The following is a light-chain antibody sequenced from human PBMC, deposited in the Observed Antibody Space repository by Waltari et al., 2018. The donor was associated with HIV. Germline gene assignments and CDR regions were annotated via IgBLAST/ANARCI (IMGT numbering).Light chain of an antibody. J-gene: IGLJ3*02. Sequence: QSVLTQPPSVSGAPGQRVTISCTGSRSNIGANYDVQWYRRLPGTAPKLLIYSNNQRPSGVPARFSGSKSGTSASLAISGLQSDDEADYYCAAWDDSLNGGWMFGGGTKLTVL. CDR3: AAWDDSLNGGWM. V-gene: IGLV1-44*01. CDR1: RSNIGANY. CDR2: SNN.